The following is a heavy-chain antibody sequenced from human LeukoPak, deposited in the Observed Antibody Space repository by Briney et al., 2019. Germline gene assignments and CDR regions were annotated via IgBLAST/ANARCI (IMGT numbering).Heavy chain of an antibody. CDR3: ARVSLYYDFWSGGPYYYMDV. J-gene: IGHJ6*03. Sequence: PSETLSLTCAVYGGSFSGCYWSWIRQPPGKGLEWIGEINHSGSTNYNPSLKSRVTISVDTSKNQFSLKLSSVTAADTAVYYCARVSLYYDFWSGGPYYYMDVWGKGTTVTVSS. CDR2: INHSGST. V-gene: IGHV4-34*01. CDR1: GGSFSGCY. D-gene: IGHD3-3*01.